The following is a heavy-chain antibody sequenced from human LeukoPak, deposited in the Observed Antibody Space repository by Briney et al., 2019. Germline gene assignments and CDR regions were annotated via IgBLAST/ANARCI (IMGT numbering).Heavy chain of an antibody. CDR3: AKNPLVSGTIYFDS. D-gene: IGHD6-19*01. CDR2: ISGSGDNR. J-gene: IGHJ4*02. CDR1: GFTFSSHA. Sequence: GGSLRLSCAASGFTFSSHAMIWVRQAPGKGLEWDSSISGSGDNRNYADSVKGRFTISRDNSKSTLYLEMNSLRAEDTAIYYCAKNPLVSGTIYFDSWGQGTLLTVSS. V-gene: IGHV3-23*01.